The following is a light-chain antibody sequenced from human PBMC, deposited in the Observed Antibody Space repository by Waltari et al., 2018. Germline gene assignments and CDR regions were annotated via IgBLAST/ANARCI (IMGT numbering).Light chain of an antibody. Sequence: QSALTHPRSVSGSPGQSVTISCTGTSSDIGGYNYVSWYQQHPGKAPKLMIYDVSKRPSGVPDRFSGSKSANTASLTISGLQAEDEADYYCCSYAGAYTLWVFGGGTKLTVL. V-gene: IGLV2-11*01. CDR1: SSDIGGYNY. CDR2: DVS. J-gene: IGLJ2*01. CDR3: CSYAGAYTLWV.